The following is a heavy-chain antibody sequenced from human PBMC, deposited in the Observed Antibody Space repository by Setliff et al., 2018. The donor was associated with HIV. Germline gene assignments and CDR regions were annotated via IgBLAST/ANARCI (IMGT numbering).Heavy chain of an antibody. CDR2: MNPSTGEI. J-gene: IGHJ4*02. CDR1: GDTFRSHA. Sequence: GASVKVSCKASGDTFRSHAINWVRQATGQGLEWMAWMNPSTGEIGYAQKFQGRLTMTRDSSISTAYMELRGLRSEDTAIYYCARPSHVYGDNGPLGYWGQGTLVTVSS. V-gene: IGHV1-8*01. D-gene: IGHD3-10*01. CDR3: ARPSHVYGDNGPLGY.